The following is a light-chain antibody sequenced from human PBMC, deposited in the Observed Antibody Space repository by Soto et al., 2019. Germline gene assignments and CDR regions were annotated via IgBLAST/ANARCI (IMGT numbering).Light chain of an antibody. CDR3: QSYDSSLSGVV. J-gene: IGLJ2*01. V-gene: IGLV2-8*01. CDR1: SSDVGAYIF. Sequence: QSVLTQPPSASGSPGQSVTISCTGTSSDVGAYIFVSWYQQHPGKAPKLMVYDVNRRPPGVPDRFSGSKSGTSASLAITGLQAEDEADYYCQSYDSSLSGVVFGGGTKLTVL. CDR2: DVN.